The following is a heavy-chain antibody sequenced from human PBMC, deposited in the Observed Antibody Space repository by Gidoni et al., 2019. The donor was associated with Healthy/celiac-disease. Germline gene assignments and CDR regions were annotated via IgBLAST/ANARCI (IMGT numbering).Heavy chain of an antibody. V-gene: IGHV1-18*01. D-gene: IGHD1-26*01. Sequence: QVQLVQSGAEVKKPGASVKVSCKASGYTFTSYGISWVLQAPGQGLEWMGWISAYNGNTNYAQKLQGRVTMTTDTSTSTAYMELRSLRSDDTAVYYCARDSVVGAQTPRGWFDPWGQGTLVTVSS. J-gene: IGHJ5*02. CDR3: ARDSVVGAQTPRGWFDP. CDR1: GYTFTSYG. CDR2: ISAYNGNT.